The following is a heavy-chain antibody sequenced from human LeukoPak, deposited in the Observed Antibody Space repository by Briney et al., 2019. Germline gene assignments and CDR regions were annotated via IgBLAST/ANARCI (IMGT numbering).Heavy chain of an antibody. CDR3: ARDGAYSSSWYFDY. CDR1: GFTFSSYS. V-gene: IGHV3-21*01. Sequence: GGSLRPSCAASGFTFSSYSMNWVRQAPGRGLEWVSSISTGSSYIYYADSVKGRFTISRDNAKNSLFLQVNSLRAEDTAVYYCARDGAYSSSWYFDYWGQGTLVTVSS. CDR2: ISTGSSYI. D-gene: IGHD6-13*01. J-gene: IGHJ4*02.